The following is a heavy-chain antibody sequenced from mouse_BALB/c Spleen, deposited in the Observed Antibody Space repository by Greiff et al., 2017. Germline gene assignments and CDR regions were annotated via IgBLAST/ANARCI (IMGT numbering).Heavy chain of an antibody. J-gene: IGHJ2*01. CDR3: ARRVLTGNYFDY. V-gene: IGHV5-6*02. Sequence: EVKVVESGGDLVKPGGSLKLSCAASGFTFSSYGMSWVRQTPDKRLEWVATISSGGSYTYYPDSVKGRFTISRDNAKNTLYLQMSSLKSEDTAMYYCARRVLTGNYFDYWGQGTTLTVSS. CDR1: GFTFSSYG. CDR2: ISSGGSYT. D-gene: IGHD4-1*01.